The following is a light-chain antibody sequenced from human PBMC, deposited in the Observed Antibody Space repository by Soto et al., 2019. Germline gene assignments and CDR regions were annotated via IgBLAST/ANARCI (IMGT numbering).Light chain of an antibody. CDR3: QQYGSSPLFT. CDR2: GAS. CDR1: QSVSSSY. J-gene: IGKJ3*01. Sequence: EIVLTQSPGTLSLSPGERATLSCRASQSVSSSYLAWYQQKPGQAPRPLIYGASSRATGIPDRFSGSGSGTDFTLTIRRLEPEDFAVYYCQQYGSSPLFTFGPGTKVDIK. V-gene: IGKV3-20*01.